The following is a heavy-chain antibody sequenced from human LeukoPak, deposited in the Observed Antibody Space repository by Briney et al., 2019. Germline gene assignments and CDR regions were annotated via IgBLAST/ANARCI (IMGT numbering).Heavy chain of an antibody. CDR1: GYSFSSYC. J-gene: IGHJ4*02. Sequence: GESLKISCKGSGYSFSSYCISWVRQIPVKGLEWRGIIYPGDSDTRYSPSFQGPVTISADRSVSTASLQWSSLKASDTAMYYCARQRYCSTTSCSFYFDYWGQGTLVTVSS. CDR3: ARQRYCSTTSCSFYFDY. CDR2: IYPGDSDT. V-gene: IGHV5-51*01. D-gene: IGHD2-2*01.